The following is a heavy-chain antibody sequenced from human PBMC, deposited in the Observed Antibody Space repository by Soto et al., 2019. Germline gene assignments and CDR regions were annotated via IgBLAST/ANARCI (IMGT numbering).Heavy chain of an antibody. CDR2: LYYGRSA. V-gene: IGHV4-59*01. D-gene: IGHD6-13*01. Sequence: SETLSLTCAVSGDSISSYYCMWIRQPPGKGLESIGYLYYGRSANYNPSLKSRVTLSVDTSTNQCSLTLSSMTAADTAVYYCVSSSWSRHMWVYFDYWGQGTLVTVSS. J-gene: IGHJ4*02. CDR3: VSSSWSRHMWVYFDY. CDR1: GDSISSYY.